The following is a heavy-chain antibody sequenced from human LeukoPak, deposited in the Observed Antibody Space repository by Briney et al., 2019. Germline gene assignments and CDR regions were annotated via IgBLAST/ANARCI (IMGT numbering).Heavy chain of an antibody. Sequence: ASVKVSCKASGGTFNTFAISWVRQAPGQGFEWMGGIIPFFGSANYAQRFQDRFTITTDESTTTAYMELNSLTSDDTAVYYCARPDFSGFDWGFDFWGQGTLITVSS. CDR2: IIPFFGSA. CDR1: GGTFNTFA. V-gene: IGHV1-69*05. D-gene: IGHD5-12*01. J-gene: IGHJ4*02. CDR3: ARPDFSGFDWGFDF.